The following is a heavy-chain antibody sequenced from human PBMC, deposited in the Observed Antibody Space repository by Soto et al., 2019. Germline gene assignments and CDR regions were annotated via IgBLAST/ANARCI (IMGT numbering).Heavy chain of an antibody. J-gene: IGHJ3*02. CDR2: ISWNSGSI. CDR3: AKDRRYSSGWFDAFDI. D-gene: IGHD6-19*01. CDR1: GFTFDDYA. Sequence: GGSLRLSCAASGFTFDDYAMHWVRQAPGKGLEWVSGISWNSGSIGYADSVKGRFTISRDNAKNSLYLQMNSLRAEDTALYYCAKDRRYSSGWFDAFDIWGQGTMVTVSS. V-gene: IGHV3-9*01.